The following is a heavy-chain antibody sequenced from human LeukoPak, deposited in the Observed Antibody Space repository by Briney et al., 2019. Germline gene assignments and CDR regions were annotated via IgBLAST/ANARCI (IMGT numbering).Heavy chain of an antibody. Sequence: ASVKVSCKASGYTFTSYGISWVRQAPGQGLEWMGWINPNSGGTNYAQKFQGRVTMTRDTAISTAYMELSRLRSDDTAVYYCASHYDILTGYSPALDYWGQGTLVTVSS. J-gene: IGHJ4*02. CDR2: INPNSGGT. CDR1: GYTFTSYG. V-gene: IGHV1-2*02. CDR3: ASHYDILTGYSPALDY. D-gene: IGHD3-9*01.